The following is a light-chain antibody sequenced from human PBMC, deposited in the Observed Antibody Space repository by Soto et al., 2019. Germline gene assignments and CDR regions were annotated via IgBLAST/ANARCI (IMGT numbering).Light chain of an antibody. CDR1: QSISGY. Sequence: DIQMTQSPSSLSASVGDRVTITCRASQSISGYLNWYQQKPGKAPKLLIYGASTLQTGVPSRFSGNGSGTDSTLTISSPQREDFATYYCQQTYGTLYTFGQGTKLEI. J-gene: IGKJ2*01. CDR2: GAS. V-gene: IGKV1-39*01. CDR3: QQTYGTLYT.